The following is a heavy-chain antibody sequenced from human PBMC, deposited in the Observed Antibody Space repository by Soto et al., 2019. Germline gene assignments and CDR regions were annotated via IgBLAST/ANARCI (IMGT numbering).Heavy chain of an antibody. CDR3: APHAKRDYILY. CDR1: VGSISSNIYY. V-gene: IGHV4-39*01. D-gene: IGHD4-17*01. CDR2: ISFSGST. J-gene: IGHJ4*02. Sequence: SETLSLTCAFSVGSISSNIYYCGWIRQPPGKGLEWIGSISFSGSTYYNPSLKSRVTISVDTSKNQFSLNLNSVTAADTAVYYCAPHAKRDYILYWGQGTLVNVSS.